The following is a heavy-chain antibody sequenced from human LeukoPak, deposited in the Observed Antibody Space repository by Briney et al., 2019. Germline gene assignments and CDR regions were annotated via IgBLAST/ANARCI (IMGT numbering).Heavy chain of an antibody. CDR2: VSSSGTSS. J-gene: IGHJ1*01. Sequence: PGGSLRLSCAASGFTFSNYAITWGRQTPGKGLEWVATVSSSGTSSYYAASVKRRFTISRDNSKNTLYLQMNSLRVEDTAVYYCAKDGHYDSSGFTLQYWSQGTLVTVSS. V-gene: IGHV3-23*01. CDR1: GFTFSNYA. CDR3: AKDGHYDSSGFTLQY. D-gene: IGHD3-22*01.